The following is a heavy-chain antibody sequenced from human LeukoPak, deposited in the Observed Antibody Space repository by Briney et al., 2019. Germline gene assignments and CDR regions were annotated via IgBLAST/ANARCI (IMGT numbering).Heavy chain of an antibody. D-gene: IGHD3-10*01. Sequence: GASVKVSCKASGYTFTSYDINWVRQATGQGLEWMGWMNPNSGNTGYAQKFQGRVAMTRNTSISTAYMELSSLRSEDTAVYYCARNRRYYGSGSKNWFDPWGQGTLVTVSS. CDR2: MNPNSGNT. CDR1: GYTFTSYD. V-gene: IGHV1-8*01. J-gene: IGHJ5*02. CDR3: ARNRRYYGSGSKNWFDP.